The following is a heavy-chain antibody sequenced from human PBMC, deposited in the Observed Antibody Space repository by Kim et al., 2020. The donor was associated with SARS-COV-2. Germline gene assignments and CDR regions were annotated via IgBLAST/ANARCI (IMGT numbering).Heavy chain of an antibody. Sequence: ASVKVSCKTSGYTFSGYALSWVRQAPGQGLEWLGWIDTNTGNPVNAKGFTGRFVFSWDTSVNTAYLQISSLKAADTAIYYCARDQDHSLYFDYLGQGTLV. CDR2: IDTNTGNP. CDR1: GYTFSGYA. V-gene: IGHV7-4-1*01. CDR3: ARDQDHSLYFDY. J-gene: IGHJ4*02. D-gene: IGHD4-4*01.